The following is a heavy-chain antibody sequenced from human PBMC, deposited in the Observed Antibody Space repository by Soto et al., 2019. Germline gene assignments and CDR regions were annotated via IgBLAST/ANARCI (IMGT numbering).Heavy chain of an antibody. V-gene: IGHV1-69*05. Sequence: SVKVSCKASGYTFSSYDINWVRQATGQGLEWMGGIIPNIGTAGYAQKFQGRVTITTDESTSTAYMELSSLRSEDTAVYYCARGEMTYYCDSSPFHGMDVWGQGTTVTVSS. CDR1: GYTFSSYD. CDR2: IIPNIGTA. CDR3: ARGEMTYYCDSSPFHGMDV. J-gene: IGHJ6*02. D-gene: IGHD3-22*01.